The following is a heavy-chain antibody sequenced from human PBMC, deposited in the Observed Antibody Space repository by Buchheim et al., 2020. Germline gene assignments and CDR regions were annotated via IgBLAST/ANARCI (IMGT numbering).Heavy chain of an antibody. D-gene: IGHD6-19*01. Sequence: EVQLVQSGAEVKKAGESLKISCKASGYSFTNYWIAWVRQRPGKGLEWMGLVYPGNSDTRHSLSFQGQVTFSPDKSISTAYPQWRSLKASDTAMYYCARLAMAGNVWFDPWGQRTL. CDR1: GYSFTNYW. CDR2: VYPGNSDT. J-gene: IGHJ5*02. V-gene: IGHV5-51*03. CDR3: ARLAMAGNVWFDP.